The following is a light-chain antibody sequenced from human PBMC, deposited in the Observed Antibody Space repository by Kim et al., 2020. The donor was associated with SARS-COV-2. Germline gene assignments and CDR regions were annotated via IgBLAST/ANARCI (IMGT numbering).Light chain of an antibody. CDR1: QAISNS. Sequence: IQLTQSPSSLSASVGDRVTITCRASQAISNSLTWFQQKPGKAPKSLIYGASTLQRGVPSKFSGSGSGTDFTLTISSLQPEDSATYYCQQYNYYPLTFGGGTKVDIK. CDR3: QQYNYYPLT. J-gene: IGKJ4*01. CDR2: GAS. V-gene: IGKV1-16*02.